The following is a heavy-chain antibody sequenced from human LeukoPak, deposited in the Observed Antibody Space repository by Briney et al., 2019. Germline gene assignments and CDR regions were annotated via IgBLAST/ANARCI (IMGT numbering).Heavy chain of an antibody. CDR3: VRQGTSISSPIDS. V-gene: IGHV5-51*01. Sequence: GDSLKISCKGSGYTFSGYWIGWVRQMPGKGLEWMGIICSRDSDTRYGSSFQGQVTISADKSISTAYLQWNSLKTSDTAMYFCVRQGTSISSPIDSWGQGTLVTVSS. CDR1: GYTFSGYW. CDR2: ICSRDSDT. J-gene: IGHJ4*02. D-gene: IGHD2-2*01.